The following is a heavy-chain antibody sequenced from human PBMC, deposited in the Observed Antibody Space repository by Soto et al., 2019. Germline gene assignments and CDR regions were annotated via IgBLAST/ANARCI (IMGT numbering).Heavy chain of an antibody. CDR3: ARSKAGYCSSKRCRGYYFDY. Sequence: SETLSLTCTVSGGSISSYYWSWIRQPPGKGLEWIGYIYYSGSTNYNPSLKSRVTISVDTSKNQFSLKLSSVTAADTAVYYRARSKAGYCSSKRCRGYYFDYWGQGTLVTVSS. CDR1: GGSISSYY. V-gene: IGHV4-59*01. D-gene: IGHD2-2*03. J-gene: IGHJ4*02. CDR2: IYYSGST.